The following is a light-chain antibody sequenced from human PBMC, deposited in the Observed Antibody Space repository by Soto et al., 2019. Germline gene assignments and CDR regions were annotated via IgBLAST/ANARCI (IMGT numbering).Light chain of an antibody. CDR3: QAYDSP. CDR2: AAS. V-gene: IGKV1-27*01. CDR1: QGISNY. J-gene: IGKJ4*01. Sequence: DIQMTQSPSSLSASVGDRVTITCRASQGISNYLVWYRQKPGKVPKVLIYAASTLQSGVPSRFSGSGAGTDFTLTISSLQPEDVATYYCQAYDSPFGGGTKVEI.